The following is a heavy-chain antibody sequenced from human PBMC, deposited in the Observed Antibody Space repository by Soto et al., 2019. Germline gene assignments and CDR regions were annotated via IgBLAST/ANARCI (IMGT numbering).Heavy chain of an antibody. CDR1: GFTFNNYA. D-gene: IGHD3-10*01. J-gene: IGHJ6*03. CDR3: AKGTKVRGAEYQYYYYMDV. Sequence: PGGSLRLSCAASGFTFNNYAMSWVRQAPGKGLEWVSTISGSGDGTYYADSVKGRFTISRDTSKNTLYLQINSLRAEDTAVYYCAKGTKVRGAEYQYYYYMDVWAKGTTVTVSS. V-gene: IGHV3-23*01. CDR2: ISGSGDGT.